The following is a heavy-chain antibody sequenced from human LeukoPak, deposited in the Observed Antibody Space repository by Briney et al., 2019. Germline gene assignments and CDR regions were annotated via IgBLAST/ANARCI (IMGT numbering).Heavy chain of an antibody. CDR3: ASPHYYDSSGYYTDAFDI. D-gene: IGHD3-22*01. CDR1: GYTFTSYD. J-gene: IGHJ3*02. CDR2: MNPNSGNT. V-gene: IGHV1-8*03. Sequence: ASVKVSCKASGYTFTSYDINWVRQATGQGLEWMGWMNPNSGNTGYAQKFQGRVTITRNTSISTAYMELSSLRSEDTPVYYCASPHYYDSSGYYTDAFDIWGQGTMVTVSS.